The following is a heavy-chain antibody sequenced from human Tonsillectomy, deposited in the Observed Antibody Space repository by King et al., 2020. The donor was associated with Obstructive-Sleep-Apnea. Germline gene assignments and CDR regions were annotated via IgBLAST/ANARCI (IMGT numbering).Heavy chain of an antibody. D-gene: IGHD3-22*01. CDR3: GKPVGLYYDGSAIDY. J-gene: IGHJ4*02. V-gene: IGHV3-33*06. Sequence: VQLVESGGGVVQAGRSLGPSCAAVGFTFMKYGMHLGRQAPGQGVEWGAGIWYDGSIEYYAGSVKGRFTISWGHSKNTLILQMSGLTAEDTAVYYCGKPVGLYYDGSAIDYWGQGTLVTVSS. CDR2: IWYDGSIE. CDR1: GFTFMKYG.